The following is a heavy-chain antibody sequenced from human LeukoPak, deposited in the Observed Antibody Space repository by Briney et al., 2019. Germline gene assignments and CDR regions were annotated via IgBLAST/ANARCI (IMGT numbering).Heavy chain of an antibody. D-gene: IGHD4-11*01. V-gene: IGHV4-39*01. J-gene: IGHJ5*02. CDR2: MYFSGRT. CDR1: GDSISSSDSY. Sequence: SETLSLTCTVSGDSISSSDSYWGWIRQPPGKGLGWIASMYFSGRTYCNPSLKSRVTISLDTSKNQFSLKLSSVTAADTALYYCARHIYTETTYWFDPWGQGTLITVSS. CDR3: ARHIYTETTYWFDP.